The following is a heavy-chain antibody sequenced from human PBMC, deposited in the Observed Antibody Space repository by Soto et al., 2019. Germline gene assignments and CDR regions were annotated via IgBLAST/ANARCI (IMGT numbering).Heavy chain of an antibody. J-gene: IGHJ4*02. CDR1: GGSISSGGYY. D-gene: IGHD2-21*01. CDR3: ARGAVVVMFFDY. Sequence: SETLSLTCTVSGGSISSGGYYWSWIRQHPGKGLEWIGYIYYSGSTYYNPSLKSRVTISVDTSKNQFSLKLSSVTAADTAVYYCARGAVVVMFFDYWGQGTLVTVSS. V-gene: IGHV4-31*03. CDR2: IYYSGST.